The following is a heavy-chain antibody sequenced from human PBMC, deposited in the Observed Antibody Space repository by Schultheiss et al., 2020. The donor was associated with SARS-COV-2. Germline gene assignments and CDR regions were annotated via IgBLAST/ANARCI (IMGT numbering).Heavy chain of an antibody. CDR2: ISAYNGNT. J-gene: IGHJ3*02. V-gene: IGHV1-18*01. D-gene: IGHD3-3*01. CDR1: GGTFSSYA. Sequence: ASVKVSCKASGGTFSSYAISWVRQAPGQGLEWMGWISAYNGNTNYAQKLQGRVSMTTDTSTSTVYMELSSLRSDDTAVYYCARDVRFLEWPNDAFDIWGQGTMVTVSS. CDR3: ARDVRFLEWPNDAFDI.